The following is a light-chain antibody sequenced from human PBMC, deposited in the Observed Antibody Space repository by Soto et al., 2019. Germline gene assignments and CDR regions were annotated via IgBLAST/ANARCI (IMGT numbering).Light chain of an antibody. V-gene: IGKV1-17*01. CDR1: QGISTF. CDR3: LQHNSYPLT. CDR2: AAS. Sequence: DIKMTQSPSSLSTSVGDVVTITCRSSQGISTFLNWYQQKPGKGPKRLIYAASSLQSGVPSRFSGSGSGTEFTLTISSLQPEDFETYYCLQHNSYPLTFGGGTKVDIK. J-gene: IGKJ4*01.